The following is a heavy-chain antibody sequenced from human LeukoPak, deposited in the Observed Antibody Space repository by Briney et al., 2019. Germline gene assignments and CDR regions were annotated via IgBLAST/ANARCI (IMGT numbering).Heavy chain of an antibody. D-gene: IGHD6-13*01. Sequence: SETLSLTCTVSGGSVSSGSYYWSWIRQPPGKGLEWIGYIYYSGSTSYNPSLKSRVTISVDTSKNQFSLKLSSVTAADTAVYYCASDKIAAAAMYYFDYWGQGTLVTVSS. CDR3: ASDKIAAAAMYYFDY. V-gene: IGHV4-61*01. CDR2: IYYSGST. J-gene: IGHJ4*02. CDR1: GGSVSSGSYY.